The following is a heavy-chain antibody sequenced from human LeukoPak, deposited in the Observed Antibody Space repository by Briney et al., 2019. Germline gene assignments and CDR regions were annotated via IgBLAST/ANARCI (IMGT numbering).Heavy chain of an antibody. D-gene: IGHD3-22*01. CDR1: GFTFSSYG. CDR2: IWYDGSNK. Sequence: PGKSLRLSRAASGFTFSSYGMHWVRQAPGKGLEWVAVIWYDGSNKYYADSVKGRFIISRDDSKNTLYLQMNSLRAEDTAVYYCAKGHVTMIVVISPIDYWGQGTLVTVSS. CDR3: AKGHVTMIVVISPIDY. J-gene: IGHJ4*02. V-gene: IGHV3-33*06.